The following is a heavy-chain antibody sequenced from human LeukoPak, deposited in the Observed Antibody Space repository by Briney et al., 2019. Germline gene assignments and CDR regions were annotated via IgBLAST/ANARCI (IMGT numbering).Heavy chain of an antibody. Sequence: PSETLSLTCTVSGGSISSYYLSWIRQPQGKGLEWIGYIYYSGSTNYNPSLKSRVTISVDTSKNQFSLKLSSVTAADTAVYYCARYPSDAFDIWGQGTMVTVSS. V-gene: IGHV4-59*01. CDR1: GGSISSYY. J-gene: IGHJ3*02. CDR2: IYYSGST. CDR3: ARYPSDAFDI.